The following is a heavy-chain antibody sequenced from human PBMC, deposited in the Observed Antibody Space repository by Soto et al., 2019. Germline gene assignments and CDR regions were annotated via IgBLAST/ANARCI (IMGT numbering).Heavy chain of an antibody. CDR2: INPSGGST. CDR3: ARAGIVGATRKYYFDY. J-gene: IGHJ4*02. Sequence: GASVKVSCKASGYTFTGYYMHWVRQAPGQGLEWMGIINPSGGSTSYAQKFQGRVTMTRDTSTSTVYMELSSLRSEDTAVYYCARAGIVGATRKYYFDYWGQGTLVTVSS. V-gene: IGHV1-46*01. CDR1: GYTFTGYY. D-gene: IGHD1-26*01.